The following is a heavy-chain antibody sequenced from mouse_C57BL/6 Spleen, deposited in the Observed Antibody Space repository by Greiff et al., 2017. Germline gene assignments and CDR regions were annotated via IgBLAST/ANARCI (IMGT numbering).Heavy chain of an antibody. CDR3: TRYRGNYDYFDY. J-gene: IGHJ2*01. CDR2: IDPETGGT. CDR1: GYTFTDYE. Sequence: QVQLKESGAELVRPGASVTLSCKASGYTFTDYEMHWVKQTPVHGLEWIGAIDPETGGTAYNQKFKGKAILTADKSSSTAYMELRSLTSEDSAVYYCTRYRGNYDYFDYWGQGTTLTVSS. D-gene: IGHD2-1*01. V-gene: IGHV1-15*01.